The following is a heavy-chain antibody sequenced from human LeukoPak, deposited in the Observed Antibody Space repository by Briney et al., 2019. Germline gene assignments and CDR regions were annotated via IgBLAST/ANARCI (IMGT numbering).Heavy chain of an antibody. D-gene: IGHD2-21*01. CDR3: ARDRLWYFDY. CDR2: ISSSSYI. V-gene: IGHV3-21*01. CDR1: GFTFSSYS. Sequence: PGGSLRLSCAASGFTFSSYSMNWVRQAPGKGLEWVSSISSSSYIYYSDSVKGRFTISRDNAKNSLYLQMNSLRAEDTAVYYCARDRLWYFDYWGQGTLVTVSS. J-gene: IGHJ4*02.